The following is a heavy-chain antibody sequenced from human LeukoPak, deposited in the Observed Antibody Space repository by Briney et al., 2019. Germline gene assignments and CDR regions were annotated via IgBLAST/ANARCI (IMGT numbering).Heavy chain of an antibody. J-gene: IGHJ4*02. CDR2: FSGSSGST. CDR1: GFTFSNYA. V-gene: IGHV3-23*01. CDR3: AKDRQQLVRSYFDS. Sequence: GESLRLSCAASGFTFSNYAMSWVRQAPGKGLEWVSAFSGSSGSTYYADSVKGRFTISRDNSKNTLYLQLNSLRAEDTAVCYCAKDRQQLVRSYFDSWGQGTLVTVSS. D-gene: IGHD6-13*01.